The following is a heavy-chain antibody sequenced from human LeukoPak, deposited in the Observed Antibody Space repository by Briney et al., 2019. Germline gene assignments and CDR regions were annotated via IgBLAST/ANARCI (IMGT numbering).Heavy chain of an antibody. Sequence: GGSLRLSCAASGFTFSSYGMSWVRQAPGKGLEWVSGISRSAGSTYYADSVKGRFTISRDNSKNTLYLQMNSLRAEDTAIYYCAKGGQGVTAMDLDYWGQGILVTVSS. CDR1: GFTFSSYG. CDR2: ISRSAGST. J-gene: IGHJ4*02. CDR3: AKGGQGVTAMDLDY. D-gene: IGHD2-21*02. V-gene: IGHV3-23*01.